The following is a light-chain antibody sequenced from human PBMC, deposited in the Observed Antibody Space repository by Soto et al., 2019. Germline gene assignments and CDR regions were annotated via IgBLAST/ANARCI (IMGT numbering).Light chain of an antibody. Sequence: EIELTQSPGTLSLSPGERATLSCRASQSLSSGYLAWYQQKPAQAPRLLIYGTYRRATGIPDRFSGSGSGTDFTLTINRLEPEDFAVYYCQQYGTSPITFGQ. CDR1: QSLSSGY. V-gene: IGKV3-20*01. CDR3: QQYGTSPIT. CDR2: GTY. J-gene: IGKJ5*01.